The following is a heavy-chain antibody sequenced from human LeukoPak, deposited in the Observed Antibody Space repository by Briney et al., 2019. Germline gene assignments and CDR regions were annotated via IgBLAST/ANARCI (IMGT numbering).Heavy chain of an antibody. CDR3: ARAPSAGNFVLYYFDY. Sequence: GSLRLSCAASGFTYSSYSMNWVRQAAGKGLEWVSYISSTSTTIYYADSVKGRFTISRDNAKNSLYLQMNSLRAEDTAVYYCARAPSAGNFVLYYFDYWGQGTLVTVSS. D-gene: IGHD3-16*02. V-gene: IGHV3-48*01. J-gene: IGHJ4*02. CDR2: ISSTSTTI. CDR1: GFTYSSYS.